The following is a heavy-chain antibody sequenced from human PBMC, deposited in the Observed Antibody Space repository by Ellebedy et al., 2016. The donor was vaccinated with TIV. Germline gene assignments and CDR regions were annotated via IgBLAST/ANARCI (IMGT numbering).Heavy chain of an antibody. CDR3: ARGTSAGED. CDR1: GYTFTGYY. Sequence: AASVKVSCKASGYTFTGYYIHLVRQAPGQGLEWLGWINPESGGTNYAREFQGRVAMARDTSISTAYMELNRLRFDDTAVYYCARGTSAGEDWGQGTLVTVSS. D-gene: IGHD1-14*01. J-gene: IGHJ4*02. CDR2: INPESGGT. V-gene: IGHV1-2*02.